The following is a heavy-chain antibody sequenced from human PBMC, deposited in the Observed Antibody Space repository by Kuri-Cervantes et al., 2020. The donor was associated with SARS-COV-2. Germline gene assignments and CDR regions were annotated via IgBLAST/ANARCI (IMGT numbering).Heavy chain of an antibody. CDR2: IYYSGST. CDR3: ARDPNANHNNWFDP. CDR1: GYSISSGYY. D-gene: IGHD4/OR15-4a*01. Sequence: ESLRLSCAVSGYSISSGYYWGWIRQPPGKGLEWIGYIYYSGSTNYNPSLKSRVTISVDTSKNQFSLKLSSVTAADTAVYYCARDPNANHNNWFDPWGQGTLVTVSS. J-gene: IGHJ5*02. V-gene: IGHV4-61*01.